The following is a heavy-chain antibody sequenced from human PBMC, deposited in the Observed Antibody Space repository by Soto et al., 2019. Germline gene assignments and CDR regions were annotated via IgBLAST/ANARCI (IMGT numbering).Heavy chain of an antibody. J-gene: IGHJ4*02. Sequence: QVQLVQSGAEVKKPGSSVKVSCKASGGTFSSYTISWVRQAPGQGLEWMGRIIPILGIANYAQKFQGRVTINADKSTSTAHLELSSLRAEDPAVYCCAPSCGGRSCYLPYCDYGVQGTLVTVSS. D-gene: IGHD2-15*01. V-gene: IGHV1-69*02. CDR1: GGTFSSYT. CDR3: APSCGGRSCYLPYCDY. CDR2: IIPILGIA.